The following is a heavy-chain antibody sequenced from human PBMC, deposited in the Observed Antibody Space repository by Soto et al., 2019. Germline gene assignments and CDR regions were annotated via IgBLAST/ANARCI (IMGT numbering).Heavy chain of an antibody. CDR1: GGSFSGYY. J-gene: IGHJ4*02. CDR3: WGGREGYKSSLYYY. V-gene: IGHV4-34*01. Sequence: SETLSLTCAVYGGSFSGYYWSWIRQPPGKGLEWIGEINHSGSTNYNPSLKSRVTISVDTSKNQFSLKLSSVTAADTAVYYCWGGREGYKSSLYYYWGQGTLVTVSS. CDR2: INHSGST. D-gene: IGHD6-13*01.